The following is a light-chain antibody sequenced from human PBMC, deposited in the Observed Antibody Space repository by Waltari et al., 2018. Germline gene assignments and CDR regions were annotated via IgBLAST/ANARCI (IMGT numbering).Light chain of an antibody. CDR3: QQYHTYPWT. J-gene: IGKJ1*01. CDR2: ASS. V-gene: IGKV1-8*01. CDR1: QGVSTY. Sequence: AIRMTQSPASPSASPGDRVTISCRASQGVSTYLAWYQQKPGKAPSLLIYASSTLESGVPSKFSGSGSGTDFTLTISCLQSEDFATYYCQQYHTYPWTFGQGTKVEI.